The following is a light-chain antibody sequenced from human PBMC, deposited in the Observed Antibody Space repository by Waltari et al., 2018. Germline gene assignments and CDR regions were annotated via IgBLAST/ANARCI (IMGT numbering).Light chain of an antibody. CDR2: EVS. J-gene: IGLJ2*01. CDR3: SSYTSSSPVV. CDR1: SSDVGGYNY. V-gene: IGLV2-14*01. Sequence: QSALTQPASVSGSPGQSITISCTGTSSDVGGYNYVSWYQQHPDKAPKLMIYEVSKRPSGVSNRFSGSKSGNTASLTISGLQAEDEADYYCSSYTSSSPVVFGGGTKLTVL.